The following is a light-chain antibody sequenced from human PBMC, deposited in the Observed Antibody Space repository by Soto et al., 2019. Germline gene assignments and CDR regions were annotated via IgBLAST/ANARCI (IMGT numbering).Light chain of an antibody. V-gene: IGLV1-47*01. J-gene: IGLJ2*01. CDR1: SSNIGGNY. CDR2: NNN. Sequence: QSVLTQPPSASGNPGQRVTISCSGSSSNIGGNYVYWYRQVPGTAPTILMYNNNQRPSGLPDPFSGSKSGTSASLAISGLRSDDEADYYFAAWDDSLSGLVFGGGTKLTVL. CDR3: AAWDDSLSGLV.